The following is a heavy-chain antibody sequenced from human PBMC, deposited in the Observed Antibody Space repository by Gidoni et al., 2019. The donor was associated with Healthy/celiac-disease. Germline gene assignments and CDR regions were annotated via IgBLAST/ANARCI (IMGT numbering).Heavy chain of an antibody. CDR3: AKDHGIVGATRVRGTFDY. CDR1: GSTWSSED. CDR2: ISVSVGST. Sequence: EVQLLESGGGLVQPGGSLRLSCAAAGSTWSSEDVRWVRQAPGKGLEWVSAISVSVGSTYYAASVKGRFTISRDNSKNTLYLQMTSLRAEDTAVYYCAKDHGIVGATRVRGTFDYWGQGTLVTVSS. V-gene: IGHV3-23*01. J-gene: IGHJ4*02. D-gene: IGHD1-26*01.